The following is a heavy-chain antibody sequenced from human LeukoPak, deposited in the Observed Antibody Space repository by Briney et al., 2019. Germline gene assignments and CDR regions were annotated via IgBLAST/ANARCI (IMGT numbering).Heavy chain of an antibody. V-gene: IGHV5-51*01. Sequence: GESLKISCKGSGYSFTSYWIGWLRQMPGKGLEWMGIIYPGDSDTRYSPSFQGQVTISADKSISTAYLQWSSLKASDTAMYYCARLPEGLMAVAGTFDYWGQGTLVTVSS. CDR2: IYPGDSDT. J-gene: IGHJ4*02. CDR3: ARLPEGLMAVAGTFDY. D-gene: IGHD6-19*01. CDR1: GYSFTSYW.